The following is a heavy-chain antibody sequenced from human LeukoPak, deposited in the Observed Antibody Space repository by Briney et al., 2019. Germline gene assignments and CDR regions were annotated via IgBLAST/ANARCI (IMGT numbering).Heavy chain of an antibody. D-gene: IGHD3-3*01. V-gene: IGHV3-23*01. CDR3: AKRGESTIFGVVSYYFDY. Sequence: PGGSLRLSCAASGFTFSSYAMSWVRQAPGKGLEWVSAISGSGGSTYYADSVKGRFTISRDNSKNTLYLQMNSLRAEDTAVYYCAKRGESTIFGVVSYYFDYWGQGTLVTVSS. CDR2: ISGSGGST. CDR1: GFTFSSYA. J-gene: IGHJ4*02.